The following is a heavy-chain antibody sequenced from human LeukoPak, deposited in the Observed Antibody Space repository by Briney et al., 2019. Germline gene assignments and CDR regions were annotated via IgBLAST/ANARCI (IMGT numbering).Heavy chain of an antibody. Sequence: QPSETLSLTCTVSDGSISSSSYYWGWIRQPPGKGLEWIGSMYYSGSTYYNSSLKSRVTISLDTSKNQFALKLSSVTAADTAVYYCARHVTLDYGDYYFDYWGQGTLVTVSS. V-gene: IGHV4-39*01. J-gene: IGHJ4*02. CDR1: DGSISSSSYY. CDR2: MYYSGST. D-gene: IGHD4-17*01. CDR3: ARHVTLDYGDYYFDY.